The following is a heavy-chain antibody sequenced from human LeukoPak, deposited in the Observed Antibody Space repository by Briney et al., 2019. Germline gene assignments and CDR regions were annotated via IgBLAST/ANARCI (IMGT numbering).Heavy chain of an antibody. J-gene: IGHJ5*02. D-gene: IGHD6-13*01. Sequence: ASVKVSCKASGYTFTGYYMHWVRQAPGQGLEWMGWINPNSGGTNYAQKFQGRVTMTRDMSISTAYMELSRLRSDDTAVYYCARAGRAAAGTPAIWFDPWGQGTLVTVSS. CDR3: ARAGRAAAGTPAIWFDP. CDR2: INPNSGGT. CDR1: GYTFTGYY. V-gene: IGHV1-2*02.